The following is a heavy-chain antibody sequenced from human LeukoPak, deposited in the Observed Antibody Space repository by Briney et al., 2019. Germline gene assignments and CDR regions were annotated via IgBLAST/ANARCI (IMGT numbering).Heavy chain of an antibody. J-gene: IGHJ6*03. V-gene: IGHV4-59*08. CDR2: IYVTGN. D-gene: IGHD3-16*02. Sequence: SETLSLNCTVSGGSIGTYYWRWVRQSPGKGLEWIGYIYVTGNRYNPSLQSRVSISVATPRNQFFLKVSSVPAADTAVYDCARHIGGGIEDMDVWGKGTKVTVSS. CDR1: GGSIGTYY. CDR3: ARHIGGGIEDMDV.